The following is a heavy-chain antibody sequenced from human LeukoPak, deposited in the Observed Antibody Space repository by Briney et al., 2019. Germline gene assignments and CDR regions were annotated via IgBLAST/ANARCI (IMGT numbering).Heavy chain of an antibody. V-gene: IGHV3-23*01. Sequence: PGGPLRLSCAASGFTFSSYAMCWVRQAPGKGLEWVSAISGTGVNTYYADSVKGRFTISRDNSKNTLYLQINSLRAEDTAVYYCAKDRAVVATIPLDYWGQGTLVTVSS. D-gene: IGHD5-12*01. J-gene: IGHJ4*02. CDR2: ISGTGVNT. CDR1: GFTFSSYA. CDR3: AKDRAVVATIPLDY.